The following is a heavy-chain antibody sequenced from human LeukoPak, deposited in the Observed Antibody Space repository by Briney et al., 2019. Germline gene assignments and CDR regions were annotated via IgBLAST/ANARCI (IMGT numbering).Heavy chain of an antibody. CDR3: ARGLTIFGVVNDAFDI. CDR1: GFTFSNYW. D-gene: IGHD3-3*01. V-gene: IGHV3-74*01. J-gene: IGHJ3*02. CDR2: INSDGSST. Sequence: GGSLRVSCAASGFTFSNYWLHWVRQAPGKGLVWVSLINSDGSSTIYADSVKGRFTISRDNAKNTLYLQMNSLRAEDTAVYYCARGLTIFGVVNDAFDIWGQGTMVTVSS.